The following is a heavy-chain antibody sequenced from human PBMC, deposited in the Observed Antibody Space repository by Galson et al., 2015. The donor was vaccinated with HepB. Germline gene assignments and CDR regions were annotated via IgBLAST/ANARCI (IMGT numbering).Heavy chain of an antibody. D-gene: IGHD2-21*02. V-gene: IGHV5-10-1*01. Sequence: QSGAEVKKPGESLRISCKGSGYSFTSYWISWVRQMPGKGLEWMGRIDPSDSYTNYSPSFQGHVTISADKSISTAYLQWSSLKASDTAMYYCARHSLGRVAYCGGDCSFLDYWGQGTLVTVSS. CDR2: IDPSDSYT. CDR3: ARHSLGRVAYCGGDCSFLDY. CDR1: GYSFTSYW. J-gene: IGHJ4*02.